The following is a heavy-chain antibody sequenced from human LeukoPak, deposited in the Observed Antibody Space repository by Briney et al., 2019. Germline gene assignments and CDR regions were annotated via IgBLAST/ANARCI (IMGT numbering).Heavy chain of an antibody. CDR1: GFTFSSYS. J-gene: IGHJ4*02. V-gene: IGHV3-48*01. CDR2: ISSSSSTI. CDR3: AKDIRRYSSDWLHNPFDY. D-gene: IGHD6-19*01. Sequence: GGSLRLSCAASGFTFSSYSMNWVRQAPGKGLEWVSYISSSSSTIYYADSVKGRFTISRDNAKNSLHLQMNSLRTEDTAVYYCAKDIRRYSSDWLHNPFDYWGQGTLVTVSS.